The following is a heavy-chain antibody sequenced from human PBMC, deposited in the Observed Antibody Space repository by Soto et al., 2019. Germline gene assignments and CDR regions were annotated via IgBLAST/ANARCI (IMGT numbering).Heavy chain of an antibody. CDR1: GYTLTELS. CDR2: FDPEDGET. V-gene: IGHV1-24*01. Sequence: ASVKVSCKVSGYTLTELSTHWVRQAPGKGLEWMGGFDPEDGETIYAQKFQGRVTMTEDTSTDTAYMELSSLRSEDTAVYYCATNTYYYDSSGYYYHDYWGQGTLVTVSS. CDR3: ATNTYYYDSSGYYYHDY. J-gene: IGHJ4*02. D-gene: IGHD3-22*01.